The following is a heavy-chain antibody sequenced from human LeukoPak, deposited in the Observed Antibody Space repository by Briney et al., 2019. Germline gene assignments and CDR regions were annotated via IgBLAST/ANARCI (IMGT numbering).Heavy chain of an antibody. Sequence: HAGGSLRLSCAASGFTFSSYGMHWVRQAPGKGLEWVAVISYDGSNKYYADSVKGRFTISRDNSKNTLYLQMNSLRAEDTAVYYCAKASQEKGYYFDYWGQGTLVTVSS. J-gene: IGHJ4*02. CDR3: AKASQEKGYYFDY. CDR2: ISYDGSNK. V-gene: IGHV3-30*18. CDR1: GFTFSSYG.